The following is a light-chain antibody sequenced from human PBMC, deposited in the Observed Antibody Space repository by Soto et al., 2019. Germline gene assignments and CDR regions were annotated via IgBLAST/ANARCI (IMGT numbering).Light chain of an antibody. V-gene: IGKV1-9*01. CDR2: AAS. CDR1: QVISTS. J-gene: IGKJ5*01. Sequence: GESVTITCRASQVISTSLAWYQVKPGKAPKLLIYAASTLENGVPSRFSATVSGTEFSLTITSLQPEDFATYYCQKLFDSPITFGQGTRLEI. CDR3: QKLFDSPIT.